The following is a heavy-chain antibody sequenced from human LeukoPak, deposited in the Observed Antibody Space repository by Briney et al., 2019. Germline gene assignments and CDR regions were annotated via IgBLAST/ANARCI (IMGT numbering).Heavy chain of an antibody. CDR2: IYTSGST. CDR3: ARGRHTYYYGSGSYYGFDY. Sequence: PSQTLSLTCTVSGGSISSGSYYWSWIRQPAGKELEWIGRIYTSGSTNYNPSLKSRVTISVDTSKNQFSLKLSSVTAADTAVYYCARGRHTYYYGSGSYYGFDYWGQGTLVTVSS. CDR1: GGSISSGSYY. D-gene: IGHD3-10*01. J-gene: IGHJ4*02. V-gene: IGHV4-61*02.